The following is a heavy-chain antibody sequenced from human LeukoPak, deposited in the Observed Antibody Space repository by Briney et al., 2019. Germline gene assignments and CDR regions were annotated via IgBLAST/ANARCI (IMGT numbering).Heavy chain of an antibody. CDR1: GGSISNYY. J-gene: IGHJ4*02. V-gene: IGHV4-59*08. CDR3: ARGVGAIDFDY. Sequence: PSETLSLTCTVSGGSISNYYWSWIRQPPGKGLEWIGYIYYSGSTNYNPSLKSRLTISVDTSKNQFSLKLSSVTAADTAVYYCARGVGAIDFDYWGQGTLVTVSS. D-gene: IGHD1-26*01. CDR2: IYYSGST.